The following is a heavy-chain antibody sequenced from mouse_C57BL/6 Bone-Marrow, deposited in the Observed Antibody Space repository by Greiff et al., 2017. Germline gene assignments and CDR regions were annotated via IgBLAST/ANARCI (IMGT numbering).Heavy chain of an antibody. Sequence: EVQLQQSGPGLVKPSQTVFLTCTVTGISITTGNYRWSWIRQFPGNKLEWIGYIYYSGTITYNPSLTSRTTITRDTPKNQFFLEMNSLTAEDTATYYCARDNPYDGYYDYFDYWGQGTTLTVSS. CDR1: GISITTGNYR. V-gene: IGHV3-5*01. J-gene: IGHJ2*01. D-gene: IGHD2-3*01. CDR2: IYYSGTI. CDR3: ARDNPYDGYYDYFDY.